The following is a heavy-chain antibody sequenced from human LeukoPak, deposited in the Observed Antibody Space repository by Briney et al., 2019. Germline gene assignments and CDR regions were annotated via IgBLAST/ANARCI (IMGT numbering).Heavy chain of an antibody. Sequence: PGWSLRLSCAASGFTFSNAWMSWVRQAPGKGLEWVGRIKSKTDGGTTDYAAPVKGRFTISRDDSKNTLYLQMNSLKTEDTAVYYCTTWELKYRQTVDYWGQGTLVTVSS. CDR3: TTWELKYRQTVDY. J-gene: IGHJ4*02. CDR2: IKSKTDGGTT. CDR1: GFTFSNAW. D-gene: IGHD1-26*01. V-gene: IGHV3-15*01.